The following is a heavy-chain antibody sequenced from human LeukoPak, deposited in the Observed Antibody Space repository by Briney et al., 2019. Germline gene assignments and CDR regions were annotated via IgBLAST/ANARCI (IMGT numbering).Heavy chain of an antibody. Sequence: GGSLRLSCAASRFTFSRYDMHWVRQSTGKGLEWVSGIGTAGDTFYLGSVKGRFTISRENGKNSLYLKMNSLRVGDTAVYYCARSVPGGSGWMGSIEYWGQGTLVTVPS. CDR1: RFTFSRYD. V-gene: IGHV3-13*01. D-gene: IGHD6-19*01. J-gene: IGHJ4*02. CDR2: IGTAGDT. CDR3: ARSVPGGSGWMGSIEY.